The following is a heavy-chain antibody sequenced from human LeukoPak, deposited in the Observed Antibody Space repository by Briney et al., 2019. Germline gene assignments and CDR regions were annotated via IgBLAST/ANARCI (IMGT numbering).Heavy chain of an antibody. CDR1: GFNFSSYA. D-gene: IGHD2-2*01. CDR2: ISGSGDTS. CDR3: AKDRSLVPAALNY. J-gene: IGHJ4*02. V-gene: IGHV3-23*01. Sequence: GGSLRLSCAASGFNFSSYAMTWVRQAPGKGLECVSGISGSGDTSYYADSVKGRFTISRDNSKTTLYLQMNSLRAEDTALYYCAKDRSLVPAALNYWGQGTLVTVSS.